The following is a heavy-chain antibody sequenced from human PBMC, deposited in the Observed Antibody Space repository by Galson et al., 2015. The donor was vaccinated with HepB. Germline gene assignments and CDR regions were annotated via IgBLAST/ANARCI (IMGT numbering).Heavy chain of an antibody. CDR3: AKVRAVAGTYYYYGMDV. CDR1: GFTFSSYG. Sequence: SLRLSCAASGFTFSSYGMHWVRQAPGKGLEWVAVISYDGSNKYYADSVKGRFTISRDNSKNTLYLQMNSLRAEDTAVYYCAKVRAVAGTYYYYGMDVWGQGTTVTVSS. CDR2: ISYDGSNK. J-gene: IGHJ6*02. D-gene: IGHD6-19*01. V-gene: IGHV3-30*18.